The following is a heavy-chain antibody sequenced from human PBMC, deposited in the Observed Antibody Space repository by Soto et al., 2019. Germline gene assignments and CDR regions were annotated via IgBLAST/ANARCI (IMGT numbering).Heavy chain of an antibody. D-gene: IGHD2-15*01. CDR3: ARGSHSRYYDY. J-gene: IGHJ4*02. Sequence: QVQLVQSGADVKKPGASVKVSCTTSGYTFTLFGITWVRQAAGQGLAGMGWLRPYNGDSKYAEKLEGRVTLTTDTSTATDYMALTSLTSADTAEYYCARGSHSRYYDYWGRGPLVTVSS. V-gene: IGHV1-18*01. CDR2: LRPYNGDS. CDR1: GYTFTLFG.